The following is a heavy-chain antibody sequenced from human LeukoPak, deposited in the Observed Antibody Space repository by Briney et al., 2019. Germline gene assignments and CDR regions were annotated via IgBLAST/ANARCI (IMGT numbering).Heavy chain of an antibody. CDR3: ARDRGADTASTD. CDR1: GYSISSGYF. D-gene: IGHD5-18*01. Sequence: SETLSLTCTVSGYSISSGYFWGWIRQPPGKGLEWIGTMYHSGGTYYNPSLKSRVTISVDTSKNQFSLRLSSVTAADTAMYYCARDRGADTASTDWGQGTLVTVSP. CDR2: MYHSGGT. J-gene: IGHJ4*02. V-gene: IGHV4-38-2*02.